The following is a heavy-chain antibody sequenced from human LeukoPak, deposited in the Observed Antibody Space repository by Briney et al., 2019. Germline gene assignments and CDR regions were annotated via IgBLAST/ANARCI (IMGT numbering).Heavy chain of an antibody. J-gene: IGHJ4*02. Sequence: PGGSLRLSCAASGFTFSSYAMHWVRQAPGKGLEWVAVISYDGSNKYYADSVKGRFTISRDNSKNTLYLQMNSLRAEDTAVYYCAKDKRWRGYSYTRFDYWGQGTLVTVSS. CDR3: AKDKRWRGYSYTRFDY. CDR1: GFTFSSYA. CDR2: ISYDGSNK. V-gene: IGHV3-30-3*01. D-gene: IGHD5-18*01.